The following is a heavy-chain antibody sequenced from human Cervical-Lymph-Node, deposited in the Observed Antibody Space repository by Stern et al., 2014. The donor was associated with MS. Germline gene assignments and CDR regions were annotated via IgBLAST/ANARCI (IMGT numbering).Heavy chain of an antibody. CDR1: GFSLSSSGVG. CDR3: AREVAAVVPFDY. D-gene: IGHD6-13*01. Sequence: ESGPTLVKPTQTLTLTCTFSGFSLSSSGVGVGWIRQPPGKALEWLALIYWDDDERYSPYLRSRLTITKDTSKNQVVLTMTDMDPVDTATYYCAREVAAVVPFDYWGQGTLVTVSS. J-gene: IGHJ4*02. V-gene: IGHV2-5*02. CDR2: IYWDDDE.